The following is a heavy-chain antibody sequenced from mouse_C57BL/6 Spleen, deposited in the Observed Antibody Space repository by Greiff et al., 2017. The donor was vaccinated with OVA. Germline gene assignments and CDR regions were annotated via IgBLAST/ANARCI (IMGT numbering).Heavy chain of an antibody. D-gene: IGHD1-1*01. Sequence: QVQLQQSGAELARPGASVKLSCKASGYTFTSYGISWVKQRTGQGLEWIGEIYPRSGNTYYNEKFKGKATLTADKSSSTAYMELRSLTSEDSAVYFCARKPLRYDGPYAMDYWGQGTSVTVSS. J-gene: IGHJ4*01. CDR1: GYTFTSYG. CDR2: IYPRSGNT. CDR3: ARKPLRYDGPYAMDY. V-gene: IGHV1-81*01.